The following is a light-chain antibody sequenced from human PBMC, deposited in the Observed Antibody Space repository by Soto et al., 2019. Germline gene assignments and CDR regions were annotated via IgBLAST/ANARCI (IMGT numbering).Light chain of an antibody. J-gene: IGLJ1*01. CDR2: EVR. Sequence: QSALTQPASVSGSPGQSIAISCTGTISHVGTYDYVSWYQQHPNRAPKLMIYEVRNRPSGVSNRFSGSKSVNTATLTISGLQAEDEADYYCSSLTITNTRVFGTGTKLTVL. CDR3: SSLTITNTRV. V-gene: IGLV2-14*03. CDR1: ISHVGTYDY.